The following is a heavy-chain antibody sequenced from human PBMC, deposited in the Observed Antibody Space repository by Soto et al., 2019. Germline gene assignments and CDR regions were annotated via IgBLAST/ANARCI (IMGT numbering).Heavy chain of an antibody. CDR3: ARDHISRGMEV. Sequence: ESGGGVVQPGRSLRLSCAASGFTFSSYGMHWVRQAPGKGLEWVAVIWYDGSNKYYADSVKGRFTISRDNSKNTLYLQMTSLRAEDTAVYYCARDHISRGMEVWGQGTTVTVSS. CDR1: GFTFSSYG. D-gene: IGHD3-3*02. V-gene: IGHV3-33*01. CDR2: IWYDGSNK. J-gene: IGHJ6*02.